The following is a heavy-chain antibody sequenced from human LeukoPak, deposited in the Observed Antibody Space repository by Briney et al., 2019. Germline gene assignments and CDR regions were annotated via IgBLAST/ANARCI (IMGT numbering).Heavy chain of an antibody. CDR2: ISYDGSNK. D-gene: IGHD4-23*01. V-gene: IGHV3-30*18. CDR3: AKSTTVAQRGYFDY. CDR1: GFTFSSYG. Sequence: GGSLRLSCAASGFTFSSYGMHWVRQAPAKGLEWVAIISYDGSNKYYADSVKGRFTISRDNSKNALYLQMNSLRAEDTAVYYCAKSTTVAQRGYFDYWGQGTLVTVSS. J-gene: IGHJ4*02.